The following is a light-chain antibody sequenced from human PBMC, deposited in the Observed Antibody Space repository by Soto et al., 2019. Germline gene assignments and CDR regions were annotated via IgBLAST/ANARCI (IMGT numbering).Light chain of an antibody. CDR2: EVT. J-gene: IGLJ1*01. CDR3: SSYTSSTDHV. CDR1: TSDFGFYNY. V-gene: IGLV2-14*01. Sequence: QSALTQPASVSGSPGQSITISCTGTTSDFGFYNYVSWYQHHPGKAPKLLIYEVTNRHSGVSNRFSGSKSGNTASLTISGLQAEDEADYYCSSYTSSTDHVFGTGTKVTV.